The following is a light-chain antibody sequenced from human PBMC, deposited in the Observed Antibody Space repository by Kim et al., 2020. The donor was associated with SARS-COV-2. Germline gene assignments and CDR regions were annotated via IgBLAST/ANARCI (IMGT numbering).Light chain of an antibody. CDR3: YSAADNNWV. V-gene: IGLV3-27*01. J-gene: IGLJ3*02. CDR2: KDS. Sequence: SYELTQPSSVSVSPGQTARITCSGDVLAKKYARWFQQKPGQAPVLVIYKDSERHSGIPERFSGSSSGTTVTLTISGAQVEDEADYYCYSAADNNWVFGGGTQLTVL. CDR1: VLAKKY.